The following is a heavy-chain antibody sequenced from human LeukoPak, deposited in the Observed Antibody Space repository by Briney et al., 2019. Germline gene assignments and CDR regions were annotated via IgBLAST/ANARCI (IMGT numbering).Heavy chain of an antibody. D-gene: IGHD6-13*01. Sequence: ASVKVSCKASGYTFTGYYVHWVRQAPGQGLEWMGWINPNSGGTNYAQKFQGRVTMTRDTSISTAYMELSRLRSDDTAVYYCARGPSSWSYYFDYWGQGTLVTASS. J-gene: IGHJ4*02. V-gene: IGHV1-2*02. CDR1: GYTFTGYY. CDR2: INPNSGGT. CDR3: ARGPSSWSYYFDY.